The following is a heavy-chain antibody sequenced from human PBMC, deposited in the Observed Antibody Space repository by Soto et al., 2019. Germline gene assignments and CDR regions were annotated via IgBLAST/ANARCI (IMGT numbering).Heavy chain of an antibody. CDR1: GYTFTGYY. CDR3: ARATDEEITMVRGSMDYYYYYGMDV. CDR2: INPNSGGT. Sequence: GASVKVSCKASGYTFTGYYMNWVRQAPGQGLEWMGWINPNSGGTNYAQKFQGWVTMTRDTSISTAYMELSRLRSDDTAVYYCARATDEEITMVRGSMDYYYYYGMDVWGQGTTVTVSS. V-gene: IGHV1-2*04. J-gene: IGHJ6*02. D-gene: IGHD3-10*01.